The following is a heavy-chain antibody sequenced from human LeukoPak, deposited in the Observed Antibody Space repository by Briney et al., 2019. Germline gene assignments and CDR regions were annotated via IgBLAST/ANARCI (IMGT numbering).Heavy chain of an antibody. CDR1: GGSISSYY. Sequence: PSETLSLTCTVSGGSISSYYWSWIRQPPGKGLEWIGYIYYSGSTNYNPSLKSRVTISVDTSKNQFSLKLSSVTAADTAVYYCARDRYSSSWYAKGGYFQHWGQGTLVTVSS. D-gene: IGHD6-13*01. V-gene: IGHV4-59*12. J-gene: IGHJ1*01. CDR2: IYYSGST. CDR3: ARDRYSSSWYAKGGYFQH.